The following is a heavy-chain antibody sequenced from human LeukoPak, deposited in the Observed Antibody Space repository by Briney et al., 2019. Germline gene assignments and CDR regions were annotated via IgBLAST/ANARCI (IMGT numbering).Heavy chain of an antibody. V-gene: IGHV3-23*01. CDR3: AKGVFGSVTATAVNY. Sequence: GGSLRLSCAASGFTFSSYAMSWVRQAPGKGLEWVSAISGSGGSTYNADSVKGRFTISRDSPRNMLYLQMNSLRAEDTAVYYCAKGVFGSVTATAVNYWGQGTLVTVSS. CDR2: ISGSGGST. J-gene: IGHJ4*02. D-gene: IGHD4-17*01. CDR1: GFTFSSYA.